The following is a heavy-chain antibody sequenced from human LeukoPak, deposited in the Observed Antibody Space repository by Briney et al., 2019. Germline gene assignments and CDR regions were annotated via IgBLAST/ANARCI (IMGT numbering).Heavy chain of an antibody. CDR1: GFTFSSYG. Sequence: PGGSLRLSCAVSGFTFSSYGMHWVRQAPGKGLEWVAFIAYDGNNQYYADSVKGRFTISRDNSKNTLYLQMNSLRPEDTAVYYCAKVGSHFGDYWGQGTLVIVTS. CDR3: AKVGSHFGDY. V-gene: IGHV3-30*02. J-gene: IGHJ4*02. D-gene: IGHD3-10*01. CDR2: IAYDGNNQ.